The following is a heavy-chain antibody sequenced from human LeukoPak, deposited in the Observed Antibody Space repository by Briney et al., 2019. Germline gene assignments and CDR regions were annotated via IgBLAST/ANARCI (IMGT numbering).Heavy chain of an antibody. J-gene: IGHJ5*02. CDR2: INHSGST. CDR1: GGSISSSSYY. V-gene: IGHV4-39*07. D-gene: IGHD3-22*01. CDR3: AITYYYDSSGYRNWFDP. Sequence: SETLSLTCTVSGGSISSSSYYWGWIRQPPGKGLDWIGEINHSGSTNYNPSLKSRVTISVDTSKNQFSLKLSSVTAADTAVYYCAITYYYDSSGYRNWFDPWGQGTLVTVSS.